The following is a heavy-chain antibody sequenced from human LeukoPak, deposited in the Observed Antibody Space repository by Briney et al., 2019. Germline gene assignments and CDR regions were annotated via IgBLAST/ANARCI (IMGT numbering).Heavy chain of an antibody. D-gene: IGHD6-13*01. V-gene: IGHV3-23*01. Sequence: GGSLRLSCAASGLTFSNYAMNWVRQAPGKGLEWVSGISGSGGTTNYADSVKGRFTISRDNSKNTLFLQMSSLRAEDTAVFYCAKARAATAGSFDSWGQGTLVTVSS. CDR3: AKARAATAGSFDS. CDR1: GLTFSNYA. J-gene: IGHJ4*02. CDR2: ISGSGGTT.